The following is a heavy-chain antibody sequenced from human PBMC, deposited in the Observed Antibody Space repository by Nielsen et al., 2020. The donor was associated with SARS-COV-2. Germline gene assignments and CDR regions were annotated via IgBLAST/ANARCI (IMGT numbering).Heavy chain of an antibody. V-gene: IGHV3-7*03. Sequence: GESLKISCAASGFTFSSYWMSCVRQAPGKGLEWVANIKQDGSEKYYVDSEKGRFTISRDNAKNSLYLQMNSLRAEDTAVYYCAREGALRYFDWTYYYYYGMDVWGQGTTVTVSS. CDR2: IKQDGSEK. CDR1: GFTFSSYW. CDR3: AREGALRYFDWTYYYYYGMDV. J-gene: IGHJ6*02. D-gene: IGHD3-9*01.